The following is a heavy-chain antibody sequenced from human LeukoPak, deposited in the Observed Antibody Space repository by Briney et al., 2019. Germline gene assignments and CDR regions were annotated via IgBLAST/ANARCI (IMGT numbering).Heavy chain of an antibody. V-gene: IGHV3-74*01. CDR2: IDNGGSYT. CDR1: GFIFSSKW. CDR3: ARDLPITDSSGYYLDY. J-gene: IGHJ4*02. D-gene: IGHD3-22*01. Sequence: GSLRLSCAASGFIFSSKWIHWVRQAPGKGLEWVSRIDNGGSYTSYADSVKGRFTISRDNAKNTLYLQMNSLSAEDTAVSYCARDLPITDSSGYYLDYWGQGTVVTVSS.